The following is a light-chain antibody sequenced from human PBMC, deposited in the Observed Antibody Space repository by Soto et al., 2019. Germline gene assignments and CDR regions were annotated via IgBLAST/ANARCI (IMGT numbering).Light chain of an antibody. Sequence: QSVLTQPPSVSAAPGQTVAISCSGSNSNIGNNYISWYQHLPGTAPKVLIYDNNKRPSGISDRFSGSKSGTSATLGITGLQTGDEGDYYCGTWDSSLSAVVFGGGTKVTVL. CDR1: NSNIGNNY. V-gene: IGLV1-51*01. CDR3: GTWDSSLSAVV. J-gene: IGLJ2*01. CDR2: DNN.